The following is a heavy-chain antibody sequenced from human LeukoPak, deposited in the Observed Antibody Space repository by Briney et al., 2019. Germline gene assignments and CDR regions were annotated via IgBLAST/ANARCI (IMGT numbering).Heavy chain of an antibody. D-gene: IGHD5-12*01. CDR3: ARDSGYSGYYFDY. Sequence: PGGSLRLSCAASGFTFSSYAMHWVRQAPGKGLEWVAVISYDGSNKYYADSVKGRFTISRDNSKNTLYLQMNSLRAEDTAVYYCARDSGYSGYYFDYWGQGTLVTVSS. CDR2: ISYDGSNK. CDR1: GFTFSSYA. J-gene: IGHJ4*02. V-gene: IGHV3-30-3*01.